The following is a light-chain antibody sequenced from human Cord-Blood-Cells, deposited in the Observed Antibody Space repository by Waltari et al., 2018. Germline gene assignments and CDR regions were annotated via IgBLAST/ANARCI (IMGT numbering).Light chain of an antibody. V-gene: IGLV2-14*01. CDR3: SSYTSSSPWV. CDR1: SSDVGGYNY. CDR2: DVS. Sequence: QSALTHPASVSGPPGQSTTISCTETSSDVGGYNYVSWYQQHPGKAPKLMIYDVSNRPSGVSKRFSGSKSGNTASLTISGLQAEDEADYYCSSYTSSSPWVFGGGTKLTVL. J-gene: IGLJ3*02.